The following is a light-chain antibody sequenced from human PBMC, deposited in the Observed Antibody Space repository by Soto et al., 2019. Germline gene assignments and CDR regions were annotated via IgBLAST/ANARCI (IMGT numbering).Light chain of an antibody. J-gene: IGLJ2*01. CDR2: GNS. Sequence: QSVLTQPPSVSGAPGQRVTISCTGSSSNIGAGYDVHWYQQLPGTAPKLLFYGNSNRPSGVPDRFSGSKSGTSAFLAITGLHAEDEADYYCQSYDSRLSGYVVFGGGTKLTVL. V-gene: IGLV1-40*01. CDR1: SSNIGAGYD. CDR3: QSYDSRLSGYVV.